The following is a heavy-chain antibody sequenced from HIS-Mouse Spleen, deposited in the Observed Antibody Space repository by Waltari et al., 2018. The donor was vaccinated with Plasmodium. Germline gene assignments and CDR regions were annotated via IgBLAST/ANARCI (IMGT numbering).Heavy chain of an antibody. CDR1: GGSFSGYY. Sequence: QVQLQQWGAGLLKPSETLSLTCAVYGGSFSGYYWSWIRQPPGKGLEWIGEIINRGSTNSYPSLKGRGTISVDTSKNQFSLKLSSVTAADTAVYYCARGRRIVVVTAPRGFFDYWGQGTLVTVSS. CDR2: IINRGST. CDR3: ARGRRIVVVTAPRGFFDY. J-gene: IGHJ4*02. V-gene: IGHV4-34*01. D-gene: IGHD2-21*02.